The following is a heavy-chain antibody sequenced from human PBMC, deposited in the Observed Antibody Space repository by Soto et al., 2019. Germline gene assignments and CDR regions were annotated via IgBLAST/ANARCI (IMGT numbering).Heavy chain of an antibody. CDR3: ARRDCFSSSCYFKY. Sequence: QVSLVQSGAEVKKPGASVKVSCKASGYTFTSYYVHWVRQAPGQGLEWMGIINPSGATTTYAQNSKGSVARTRDTTTSTVYMELSRLRSEHTAVYYWARRDCFSSSCYFKYWGQGTLVTVSS. J-gene: IGHJ4*02. D-gene: IGHD2-2*01. V-gene: IGHV1-46*01. CDR2: INPSGATT. CDR1: GYTFTSYY.